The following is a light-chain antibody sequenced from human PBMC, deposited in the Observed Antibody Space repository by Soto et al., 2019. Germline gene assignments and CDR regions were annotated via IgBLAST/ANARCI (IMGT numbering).Light chain of an antibody. CDR1: QSVSSNY. Sequence: EIVLTQSPGTLSLSPGERATLSCGASQSVSSNYLAWYQQKPGQAPRLLIYGASSRATGIPDRFSGSGSGAGFTLTFSRLEPEDFAVYYCQQYGSSPRTFGQGTKVEIK. CDR3: QQYGSSPRT. J-gene: IGKJ1*01. V-gene: IGKV3-20*01. CDR2: GAS.